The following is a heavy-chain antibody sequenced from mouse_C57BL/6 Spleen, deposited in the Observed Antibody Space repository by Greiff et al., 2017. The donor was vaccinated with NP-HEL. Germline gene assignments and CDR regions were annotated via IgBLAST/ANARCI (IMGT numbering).Heavy chain of an antibody. J-gene: IGHJ3*01. CDR1: GYTFTSYW. D-gene: IGHD3-2*02. Sequence: QVQLQQPGAELVRPGSSVKLSCKASGYTFTSYWMHWVKQRPIQGLEWIGNIDPSDSETHYNQKFKDKATLTVDKSSSTAYMQLSSLTSEDSAVYYCARDGAAQAPFAYWGQGTLVTVSA. CDR2: IDPSDSET. CDR3: ARDGAAQAPFAY. V-gene: IGHV1-52*01.